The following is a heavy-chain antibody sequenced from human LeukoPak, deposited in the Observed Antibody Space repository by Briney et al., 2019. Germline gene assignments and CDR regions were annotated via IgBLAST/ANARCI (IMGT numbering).Heavy chain of an antibody. D-gene: IGHD1-26*01. CDR1: GFTFSDHY. CDR2: TRNKANSYTT. J-gene: IGHJ5*02. V-gene: IGHV3-72*01. CDR3: ARDLSGSYSS. Sequence: GGSLRLSCAASGFTFSDHYMDWVRQAPGKGLEWVGRTRNKANSYTTEYAASVKGRFTISRDDSKNSLYLQMNSLKTEDTAVYYCARDLSGSYSSWGQGTLATVSS.